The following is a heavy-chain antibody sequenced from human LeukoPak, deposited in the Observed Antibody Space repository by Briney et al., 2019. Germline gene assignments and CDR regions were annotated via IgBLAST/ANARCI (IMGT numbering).Heavy chain of an antibody. CDR2: IIPIFGTA. CDR1: GGTFSSYA. J-gene: IGHJ4*02. Sequence: GASVRVSCKASGGTFSSYAISWVRQAPGQGLEWMGGIIPIFGTANYAQKFQGRVTITTDESTSTTYMELSSLRSEDTAVYYCARDGLSGYDFGWGQGTLVTVSS. V-gene: IGHV1-69*05. CDR3: ARDGLSGYDFG. D-gene: IGHD5-12*01.